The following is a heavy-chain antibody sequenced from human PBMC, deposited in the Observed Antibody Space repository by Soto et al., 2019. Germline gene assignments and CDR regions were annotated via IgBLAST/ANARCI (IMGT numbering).Heavy chain of an antibody. CDR2: LYWDDDK. Sequence: QITLKESGPTLVKPTQTLTLTCTFSGFSLSTSGVGVGWIRQPPGKDLEWLAFLYWDDDKRYSPSLKSRLTITKDTSKNQVLLTMNNMDPVDTATYYCARTSVNWGSRWLVDYWGQGTLVTVAS. V-gene: IGHV2-5*02. D-gene: IGHD7-27*01. J-gene: IGHJ4*02. CDR1: GFSLSTSGVG. CDR3: ARTSVNWGSRWLVDY.